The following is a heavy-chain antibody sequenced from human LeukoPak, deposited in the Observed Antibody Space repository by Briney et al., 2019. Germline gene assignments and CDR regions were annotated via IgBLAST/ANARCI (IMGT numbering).Heavy chain of an antibody. CDR3: AITHYDILTGYHKYMGV. J-gene: IGHJ6*03. D-gene: IGHD3-9*01. V-gene: IGHV4-34*01. CDR1: GGSFSGYY. CDR2: INHGGST. Sequence: ASQTLSLTCAVYGGSFSGYYCSCIRQPPGDGLEWIGEINHGGSTSYNPSRKGRLTISVGSANNHFSLRVTSVTAADTAVYYCAITHYDILTGYHKYMGVWGKGTTVTISS.